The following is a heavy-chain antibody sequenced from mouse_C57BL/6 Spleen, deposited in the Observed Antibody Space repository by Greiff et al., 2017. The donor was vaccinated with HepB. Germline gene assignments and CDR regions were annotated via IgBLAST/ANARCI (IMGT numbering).Heavy chain of an antibody. CDR3: ARDPRDYDGPFAY. D-gene: IGHD2-4*01. CDR1: GFTFSSYA. CDR2: ISDGGSYT. J-gene: IGHJ3*01. V-gene: IGHV5-4*01. Sequence: EVQGVESGGGLVKPGGSLKLSCAASGFTFSSYAMSWVRQTPEKRLEWVATISDGGSYTYYPDNVKGRFTISRDNAKNNLYLQMSHLKSEDTAMYYCARDPRDYDGPFAYWGQGTLVTVSA.